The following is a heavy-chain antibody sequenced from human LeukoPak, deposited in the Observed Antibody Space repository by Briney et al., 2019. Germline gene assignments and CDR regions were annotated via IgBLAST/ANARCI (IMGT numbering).Heavy chain of an antibody. CDR3: ARVGDHFHWNLDL. Sequence: GGSLRLSCAASGFTVSTYYMNWVRQAPGKGLEWVSIIYSGGTTYYADSVKGRSTISGDTSKNTLSLQMSSLRAEDTAVYFCARVGDHFHWNLDLWGRGTLVTVSS. J-gene: IGHJ2*01. V-gene: IGHV3-53*01. CDR1: GFTVSTYY. CDR2: IYSGGTT. D-gene: IGHD3-3*02.